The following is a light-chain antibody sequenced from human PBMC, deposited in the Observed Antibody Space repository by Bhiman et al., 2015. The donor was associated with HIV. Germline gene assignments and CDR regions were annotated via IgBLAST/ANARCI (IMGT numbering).Light chain of an antibody. Sequence: QSALTQPASVSGSPGQSITISCTGTSSDVGGYNFVSWYQQHSGKAPKLMIYDVSKRPSGISNRFSGSKSARTASLTISGLQTEDEADYYCSSYTISSSLVFGGGTKLTVL. J-gene: IGLJ2*01. CDR1: SSDVGGYNF. CDR2: DVS. V-gene: IGLV2-14*03. CDR3: SSYTISSSLV.